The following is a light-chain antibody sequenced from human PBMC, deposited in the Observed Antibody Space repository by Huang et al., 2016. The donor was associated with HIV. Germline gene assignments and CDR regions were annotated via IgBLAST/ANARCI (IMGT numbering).Light chain of an antibody. V-gene: IGKV1-33*01. CDR3: QQYDRRPQT. J-gene: IGKJ2*01. Sequence: EIQMTQSPSSLSASVGDRVTISCQASHDISNHLNWYQQKSGKAPKLLIYDGSNLKTGVTSRFSGSGSGTHFTFTISRLRPEDIATYYCQQYDRRPQTFGQGTKLEIK. CDR2: DGS. CDR1: HDISNH.